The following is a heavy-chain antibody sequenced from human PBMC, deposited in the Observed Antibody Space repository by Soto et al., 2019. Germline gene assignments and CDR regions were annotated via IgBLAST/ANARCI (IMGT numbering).Heavy chain of an antibody. D-gene: IGHD4-17*01. Sequence: PSETLSLTCTVSGDSIGAYSWSWIRQSPGKGLEWIAYIYASESANYNPSLKRRVTMSVDTSKNQLSLNLSSLTDADTAVYYCARNGYGYYFAHWGQGALVPVS. CDR1: GDSIGAYS. V-gene: IGHV4-59*01. J-gene: IGHJ4*02. CDR3: ARNGYGYYFAH. CDR2: IYASESA.